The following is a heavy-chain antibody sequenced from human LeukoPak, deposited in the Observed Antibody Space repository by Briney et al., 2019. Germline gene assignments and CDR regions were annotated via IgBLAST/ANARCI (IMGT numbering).Heavy chain of an antibody. CDR1: GYSISSGYY. J-gene: IGHJ5*02. D-gene: IGHD1-1*01. CDR3: ASEGGIQQLSGFDP. V-gene: IGHV4-38-2*01. Sequence: TSETLSLTCAVSGYSISSGYYWGWIRQPPGKGLEWIGSIYHSGSTYYNPSLKSRVTISVDTSKNQFSLKLSSVTAADTAVYYCASEGGIQQLSGFDPWGQGTLVTVSS. CDR2: IYHSGST.